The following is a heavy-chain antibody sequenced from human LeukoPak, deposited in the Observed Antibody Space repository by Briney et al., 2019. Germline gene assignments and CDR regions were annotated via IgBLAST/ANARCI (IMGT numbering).Heavy chain of an antibody. Sequence: SETLSLTCTVSGGSSSSYYWSWIRQPPGKGLEWIGYIYYSGSTNYNPSLKSRVTISVDTSKNQFSLKLSSVTAADTAVYYCARRFFNAFDIWGQGTMVTVSS. CDR3: ARRFFNAFDI. V-gene: IGHV4-59*08. CDR1: GGSSSSYY. J-gene: IGHJ3*02. D-gene: IGHD3-3*01. CDR2: IYYSGST.